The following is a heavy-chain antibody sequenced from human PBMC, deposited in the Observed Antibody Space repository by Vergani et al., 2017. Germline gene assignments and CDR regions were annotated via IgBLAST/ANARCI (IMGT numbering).Heavy chain of an antibody. J-gene: IGHJ4*02. CDR3: AKDLSGVVVPAAIQPSFDY. Sequence: QVQLVESGGGVVQPGRSLRLSCAASGFTFSSYGMHWVRQAPGKGLERVAVISYDGSNKYYADSVKGRLTISRDNSKNTLYLQMNSLRAEDTAVYYCAKDLSGVVVPAAIQPSFDYWGQGTLVTVSS. D-gene: IGHD2-2*02. CDR1: GFTFSSYG. CDR2: ISYDGSNK. V-gene: IGHV3-30*18.